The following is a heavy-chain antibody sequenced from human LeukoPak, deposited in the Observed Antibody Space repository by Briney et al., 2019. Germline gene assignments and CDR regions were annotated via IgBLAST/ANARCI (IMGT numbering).Heavy chain of an antibody. CDR1: GGTFSSYA. Sequence: SVKVSCKASGGTFSSYAIGWVRQAPGQGLEWMGRIIPILGIANYAQKFQGRVTITADKSTSTAYMELSSLRSEDTAVYYCAEYSSRVSAFDIWGQGTMVTVSS. D-gene: IGHD6-13*01. CDR2: IIPILGIA. V-gene: IGHV1-69*04. CDR3: AEYSSRVSAFDI. J-gene: IGHJ3*02.